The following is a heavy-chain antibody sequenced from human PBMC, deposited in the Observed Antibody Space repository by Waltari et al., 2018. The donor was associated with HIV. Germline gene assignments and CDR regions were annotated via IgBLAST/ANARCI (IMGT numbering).Heavy chain of an antibody. Sequence: EVLLVDSGGGLGKPGGSLRLSCAPSGFPFSDAWMSWVRQAPGKGLKWVGRSKSNTDGGTTDYAAPVKGRFTISRDDSKTTLYREMNSLKTEDTAVYYCTTVGGGTRDYWCQGTLITVSS. V-gene: IGHV3-15*01. CDR1: GFPFSDAW. CDR2: SKSNTDGGTT. CDR3: TTVGGGTRDY. D-gene: IGHD3-16*01. J-gene: IGHJ4*02.